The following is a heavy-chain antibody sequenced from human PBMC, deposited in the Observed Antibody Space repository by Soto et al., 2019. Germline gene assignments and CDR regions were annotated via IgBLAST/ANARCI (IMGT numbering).Heavy chain of an antibody. V-gene: IGHV4-31*03. CDR2: IYYSGST. D-gene: IGHD3-22*01. CDR1: GGSISSGGYY. Sequence: PSETLSLTCTVSGGSISSGGYYWSWIRQHPGKGLEWIGYIYYSGSTYYNPSLKSRVTVSVDTSKNQFSLKLSSVTAADTAVYYCARAKGITMIVNYWGQGTLVTVYS. CDR3: ARAKGITMIVNY. J-gene: IGHJ4*02.